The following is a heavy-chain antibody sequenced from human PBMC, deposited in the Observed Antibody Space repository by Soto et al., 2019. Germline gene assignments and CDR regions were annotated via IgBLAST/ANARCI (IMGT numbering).Heavy chain of an antibody. CDR1: GYPFTSYH. J-gene: IGHJ5*02. Sequence: QVQMVQSGAEVKKPGASVKVSCKASGYPFTSYHMHWMRQAPGQGLEWMGIINPSDGRTRYGEKFQGRVTMTRDTSTSTVYMELSSLRSEDTAVYYCARARGYPFGYNYFDPCGQGTLVTVS. CDR3: ARARGYPFGYNYFDP. CDR2: INPSDGRT. D-gene: IGHD5-18*01. V-gene: IGHV1-46*01.